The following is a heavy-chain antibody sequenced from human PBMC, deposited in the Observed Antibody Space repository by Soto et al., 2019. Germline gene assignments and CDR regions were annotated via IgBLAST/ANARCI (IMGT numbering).Heavy chain of an antibody. CDR2: IYYSGST. D-gene: IGHD3-10*01. CDR1: GGSISSGFYY. J-gene: IGHJ4*02. CDR3: ARGSWSFYYFDY. V-gene: IGHV4-31*03. Sequence: QVQLQESGPGLVKPSQTLSLTCTVSGGSISSGFYYWSWIRQHPGKGLEWVGYIYYSGSTYYNPSLKSRVTISVDTSKNQFSLKLSSVTAADTAVYYCARGSWSFYYFDYWGQGTLVTVSS.